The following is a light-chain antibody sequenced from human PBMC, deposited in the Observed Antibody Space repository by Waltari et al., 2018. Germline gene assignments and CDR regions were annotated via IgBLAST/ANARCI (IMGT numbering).Light chain of an antibody. CDR2: GAS. CDR3: QQYNNWPPWT. V-gene: IGKV3-15*01. J-gene: IGKJ1*01. CDR1: QSVSSN. Sequence: EIVLTQSPATLSVSPGERATLSCRASQSVSSNLAWYQQKPGQAPRLLIYGASTRATCIPARFRGSGSGTEFTLTIRSMQSEDFAVYYCQQYNNWPPWTFGQGTKVEIK.